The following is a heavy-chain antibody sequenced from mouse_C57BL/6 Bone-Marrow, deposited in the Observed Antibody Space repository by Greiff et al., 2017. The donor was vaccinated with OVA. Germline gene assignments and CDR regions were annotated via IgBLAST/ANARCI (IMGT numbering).Heavy chain of an antibody. CDR1: GYTFTSYW. J-gene: IGHJ3*01. CDR2: IHPNSGST. D-gene: IGHD1-1*01. Sequence: QVQLQQPGAELVKPGASVKLSCKASGYTFTSYWMHWVKQRPGQGLEWIGMIHPNSGSTNYNEKFKSKATLTVDKSPSTAYMQLSSLTSEDSAVYYCARGDYYGSLAWFAYWGQGTLVTVSA. V-gene: IGHV1-64*01. CDR3: ARGDYYGSLAWFAY.